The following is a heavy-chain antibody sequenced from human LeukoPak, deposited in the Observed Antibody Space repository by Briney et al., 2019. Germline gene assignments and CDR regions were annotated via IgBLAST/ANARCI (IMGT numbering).Heavy chain of an antibody. CDR3: ATFYGSGSYYNAGWEFDY. Sequence: ASVKVSCKVSGYTLAELSMHWVRQAPGKGLEWMGGFDPEDGETIYAQKFQGRVTMTEDTSTDTAYMELSSLRSEDTAVYYCATFYGSGSYYNAGWEFDYWGQGTLVTVSS. V-gene: IGHV1-24*01. J-gene: IGHJ4*02. CDR2: FDPEDGET. D-gene: IGHD3-10*01. CDR1: GYTLAELS.